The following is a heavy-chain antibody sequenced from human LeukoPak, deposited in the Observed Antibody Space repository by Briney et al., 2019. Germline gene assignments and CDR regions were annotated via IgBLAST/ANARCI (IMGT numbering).Heavy chain of an antibody. CDR1: GYTLTELS. V-gene: IGHV1-24*01. D-gene: IGHD4-23*01. J-gene: IGHJ4*02. CDR3: ATGRGEIGTVVTPEFNY. CDR2: LDPEDGET. Sequence: ASVKVSCKVSGYTLTELSMHWVRQAPGKGLEWMGGLDPEDGETTYAQKFQGRVTMTEDTSTDTAYMELSSLRSEDTAVYYCATGRGEIGTVVTPEFNYWGQGTLVTVSS.